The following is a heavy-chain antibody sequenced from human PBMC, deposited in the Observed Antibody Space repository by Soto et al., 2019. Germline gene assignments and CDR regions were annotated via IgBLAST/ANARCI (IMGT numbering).Heavy chain of an antibody. D-gene: IGHD6-19*01. CDR3: ARDGQSLAPYALDV. J-gene: IGHJ6*02. Sequence: QVQVVESGGGVVQPGRSLRLSCTASGFTFSGHAMHWVRQPPGKGLEWVAQIWYDGSNKYYADSVKGRFTISRDNSKNTVYVQMDSLRVEDTAVYYCARDGQSLAPYALDVWGQGTSVTVSS. CDR1: GFTFSGHA. V-gene: IGHV3-33*01. CDR2: IWYDGSNK.